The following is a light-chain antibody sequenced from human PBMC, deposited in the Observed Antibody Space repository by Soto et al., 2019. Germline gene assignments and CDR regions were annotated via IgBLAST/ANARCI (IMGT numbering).Light chain of an antibody. Sequence: SYELTQPSSVSVSPGQTASITCSGEKLGDKYACWYQQKPGQSPVLVIYQDNKRPSGIPERFSSSNSGNTATLTISGTQAMDEADYYCQAWDSSTYVFGTGTKVTVL. CDR1: KLGDKY. CDR2: QDN. V-gene: IGLV3-1*01. CDR3: QAWDSSTYV. J-gene: IGLJ1*01.